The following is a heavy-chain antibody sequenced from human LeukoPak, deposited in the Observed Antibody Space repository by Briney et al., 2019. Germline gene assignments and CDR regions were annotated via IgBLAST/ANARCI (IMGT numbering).Heavy chain of an antibody. CDR2: INHSGST. V-gene: IGHV4-34*01. CDR1: GGSFSGYY. Sequence: PSETLSLTCAVYGGSFSGYYWSWIRQPPGKGLEWIGEINHSGSTNYNPSLKSRVTISVDTSKNQFSLKLSSVTAADTAVYYCARANDFWSGPTDYWGQGTLVTASS. D-gene: IGHD3-3*01. J-gene: IGHJ4*02. CDR3: ARANDFWSGPTDY.